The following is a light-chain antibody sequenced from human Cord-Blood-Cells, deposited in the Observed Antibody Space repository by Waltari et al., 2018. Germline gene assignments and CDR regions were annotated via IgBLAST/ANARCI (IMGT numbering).Light chain of an antibody. J-gene: IGLJ1*01. CDR1: SSDVGSYNL. CDR3: CSYAGSSTYV. Sequence: QSALTQPASVSGSTGQSITISCTGTSSDVGSYNLVSWYQQHPGKAPKLMSYEGSKRPSGVSNRYSGSKSGNTASLTISGLQAEDEADYYCCSYAGSSTYVFGTGTKVTVL. V-gene: IGLV2-23*01. CDR2: EGS.